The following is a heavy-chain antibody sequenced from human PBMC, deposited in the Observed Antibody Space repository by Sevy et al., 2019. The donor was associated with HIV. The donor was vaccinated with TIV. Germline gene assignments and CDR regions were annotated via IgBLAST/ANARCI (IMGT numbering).Heavy chain of an antibody. CDR3: ARDYSRRPGWFDP. Sequence: GGPLRLSCAGSGFDVSNNYMSWVRQAPGKGLEWVSIIYSSGTTYYADSVKGRFTISRDKSKNTVYLQMSSLRADDTAFYHCARDYSRRPGWFDPWGQGTLVTVSS. D-gene: IGHD6-13*01. CDR1: GFDVSNNY. V-gene: IGHV3-53*01. J-gene: IGHJ5*02. CDR2: IYSSGTT.